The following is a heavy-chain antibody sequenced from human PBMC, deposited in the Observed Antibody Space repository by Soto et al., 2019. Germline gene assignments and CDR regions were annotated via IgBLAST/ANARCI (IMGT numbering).Heavy chain of an antibody. CDR2: ISSSSSYI. CDR1: VFTFSSYG. J-gene: IGHJ6*02. CDR3: ARDEGLWTAYYYYGMDV. Sequence: GSLRLYCAASVFTFSSYGMNWVRQATGKGLEWVSSISSSSSYIYYADSVKGRFTISRDNAKNSLYLQMNSLRAEDTAVYYCARDEGLWTAYYYYGMDVWGQGTTVTVSS. V-gene: IGHV3-21*01. D-gene: IGHD5-18*01.